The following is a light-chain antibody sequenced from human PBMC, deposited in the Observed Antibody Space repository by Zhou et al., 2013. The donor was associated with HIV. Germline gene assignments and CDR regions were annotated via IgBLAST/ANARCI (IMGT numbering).Light chain of an antibody. V-gene: IGKV1-9*01. CDR1: QGISSY. CDR3: QQNNDRPRT. J-gene: IGKJ2*01. CDR2: KAS. Sequence: DIQLTQSPSFLSASVGDRVTITCRASQGISSYLAWYQQKPGKAPKLLIYKASSLESGVPSRFSGSGSGTEFTLTISSLQPDDFAVYYCQQNNDRPRTFGQGTKLEIK.